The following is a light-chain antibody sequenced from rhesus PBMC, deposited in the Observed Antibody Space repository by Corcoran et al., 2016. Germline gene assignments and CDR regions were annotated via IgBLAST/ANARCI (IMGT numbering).Light chain of an antibody. V-gene: IGKV3-42*01. CDR2: GAS. CDR3: QQDYSWPRALT. CDR1: QRFSSS. Sequence: EIVMTQSPATLSLSPGERATLSCRPSQRFSSSLAWSQQKPGQGPKLLISGASSRASGIPDRFSASGSGTECTLTISSLEPEDVGVYYCQQDYSWPRALTFGGGTKVELK. J-gene: IGKJ4*01.